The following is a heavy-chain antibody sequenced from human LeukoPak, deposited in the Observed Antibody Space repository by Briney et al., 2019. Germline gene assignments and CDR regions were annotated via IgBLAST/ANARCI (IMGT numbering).Heavy chain of an antibody. CDR2: IIPIFGTA. CDR3: ARGTRIAVAGHYFDY. D-gene: IGHD6-19*01. J-gene: IGHJ4*02. V-gene: IGHV1-69*13. Sequence: SVKVSCKASGGTFSSYAISWVRQAPGQGLEWMGGIIPIFGTANYAQKFQGRVTITADESTSTAYMELSSLRSEDTAVYYCARGTRIAVAGHYFDYWGQGTLVTVSS. CDR1: GGTFSSYA.